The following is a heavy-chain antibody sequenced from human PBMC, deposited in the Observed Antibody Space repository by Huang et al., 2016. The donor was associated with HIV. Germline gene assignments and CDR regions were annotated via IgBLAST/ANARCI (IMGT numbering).Heavy chain of an antibody. V-gene: IGHV3-74*01. D-gene: IGHD2-15*01. CDR3: ARGVGGNSDY. J-gene: IGHJ4*02. CDR2: INNDGSTT. CDR1: GFTFSSHW. Sequence: EVQLVESGGGLVQPGGSLRLSCAAFGFTFSSHWMHWVRQGPGKGPVWVSRINNDGSTTTYADSVKGRFTISRDNAKNTLHLQMNSLRVEDTVVYYCARGVGGNSDYWGQGTLVTVSS.